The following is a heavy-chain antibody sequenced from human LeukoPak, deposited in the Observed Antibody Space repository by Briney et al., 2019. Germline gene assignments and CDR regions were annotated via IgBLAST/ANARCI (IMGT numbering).Heavy chain of an antibody. D-gene: IGHD1-1*01. CDR3: ARGTGAFDI. CDR2: IKRICSFT. Sequence: GGSLRLSCVASGFTFSSHWMHWVRQAPGKGLVWVSHIKRICSFTNYADSVKGRFTISRDNAKNTLYLQMNSLRPEDTAVYYCARGTGAFDIWGQGTKVTVSS. J-gene: IGHJ3*02. CDR1: GFTFSSHW. V-gene: IGHV3-74*01.